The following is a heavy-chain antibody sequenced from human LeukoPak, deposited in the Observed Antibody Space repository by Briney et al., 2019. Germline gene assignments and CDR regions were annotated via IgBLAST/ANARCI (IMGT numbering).Heavy chain of an antibody. D-gene: IGHD6-6*01. J-gene: IGHJ3*02. Sequence: GASAKVSCKASGYTFTSYYMHWVRQAPGQGLEWMGIINPSGGSTSYAQKFQGRVTMTRDTSTSTVYMELSSLRSEDTAVYHCARVVDSSSSIDAFDIWGQGTMVTVSS. CDR2: INPSGGST. CDR3: ARVVDSSSSIDAFDI. V-gene: IGHV1-46*01. CDR1: GYTFTSYY.